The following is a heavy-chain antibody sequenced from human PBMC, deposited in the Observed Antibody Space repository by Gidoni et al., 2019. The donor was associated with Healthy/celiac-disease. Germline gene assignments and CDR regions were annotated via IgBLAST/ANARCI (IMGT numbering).Heavy chain of an antibody. CDR2: ISSSSSYI. V-gene: IGHV3-21*01. CDR3: ARVGPYCSSTSCSLPPYLERYYYYGMDV. J-gene: IGHJ6*02. D-gene: IGHD2-2*01. CDR1: GFTFSSSS. Sequence: EVQLVESGGGLVKPGGSLRLSCAASGFTFSSSSMNWVRQAPGKGLEWVSSISSSSSYIYYADSVKGRFTISRDNAKNSLYLQMNSLRAEDTAVYYCARVGPYCSSTSCSLPPYLERYYYYGMDVWGQGTTVTVSS.